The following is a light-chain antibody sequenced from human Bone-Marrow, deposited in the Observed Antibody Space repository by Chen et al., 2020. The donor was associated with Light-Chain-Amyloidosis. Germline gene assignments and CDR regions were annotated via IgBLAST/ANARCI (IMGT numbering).Light chain of an antibody. CDR2: DAS. J-gene: IGKJ5*01. CDR3: QQRSKWPLSIT. Sequence: VLTQSPAPLSLPPGEITTLSCRASQGIDTFLAWYQQKPEQAPRLLIYDASNRATGIPPRFSGSGSGTDFTLTIISLEAEDFAVYYCQQRSKWPLSITLGQGKRLEIQ. CDR1: QGIDTF. V-gene: IGKV3-11*01.